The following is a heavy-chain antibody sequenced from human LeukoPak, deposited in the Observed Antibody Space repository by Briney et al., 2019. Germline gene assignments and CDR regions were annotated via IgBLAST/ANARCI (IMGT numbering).Heavy chain of an antibody. CDR2: VNPTSTNT. D-gene: IGHD2-2*01. J-gene: IGHJ5*02. V-gene: IGHV3-23*01. CDR3: AKWFCTSANCDRGYFDP. CDR1: GFTLSSYA. Sequence: GGSLRLSCTASGFTLSSYAMIWVRQAPGKGLAWVALVNPTSTNTHYADSVKGRFTISRDNSKNTLYLQMNGLRAEDTALYYCAKWFCTSANCDRGYFDPWGQGALVTVSS.